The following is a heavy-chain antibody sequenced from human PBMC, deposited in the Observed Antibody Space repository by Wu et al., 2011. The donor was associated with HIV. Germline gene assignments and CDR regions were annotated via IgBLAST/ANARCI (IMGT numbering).Heavy chain of an antibody. CDR2: ISAYNGDT. D-gene: IGHD4-11*01. Sequence: QVQLVQSGAEVKKPGASVKVSCKASGYTFTSYGISWVRQAPGQGLEWMGWISAYNGDTNYAQKLQGRVTMTTDTSTSTAYMELRSLRSDDTAVYYXAASPVTTVTTLLPEQINDYWGQGTLVTVSS. J-gene: IGHJ4*02. V-gene: IGHV1-18*01. CDR1: GYTFTSYG. CDR3: AASPVTTVTTLLPEQINDY.